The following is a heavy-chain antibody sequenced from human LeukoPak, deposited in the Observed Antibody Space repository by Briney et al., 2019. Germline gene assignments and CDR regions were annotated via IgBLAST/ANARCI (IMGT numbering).Heavy chain of an antibody. Sequence: GASVKVSCKASGYTFTGYYMHWVRQAPGQGLEWMGWINPNSGGTNYAQKFQGRVTMTRDTSISTAYMELSRLRSDDTAVYYCARGYSSSSGYNYYYMDVWGKGTTVTVSS. CDR3: ARGYSSSSGYNYYYMDV. D-gene: IGHD6-6*01. CDR1: GYTFTGYY. J-gene: IGHJ6*03. V-gene: IGHV1-2*02. CDR2: INPNSGGT.